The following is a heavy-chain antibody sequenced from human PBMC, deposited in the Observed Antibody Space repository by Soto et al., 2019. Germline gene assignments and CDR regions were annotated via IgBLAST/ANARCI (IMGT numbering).Heavy chain of an antibody. D-gene: IGHD1-1*01. CDR3: ARDKDRLQLGGNYYYIMDV. J-gene: IGHJ6*02. Sequence: SVKVSCKASGYTFTSYAMHWVRQAPGQRLEWMGWIIPIFPTPDYAQKFQSRVTITADESTTTTYMELSSLRSEDTAIYYCARDKDRLQLGGNYYYIMDVWGQGTTVTVSS. V-gene: IGHV1-69*13. CDR1: GYTFTSYA. CDR2: IIPIFPTP.